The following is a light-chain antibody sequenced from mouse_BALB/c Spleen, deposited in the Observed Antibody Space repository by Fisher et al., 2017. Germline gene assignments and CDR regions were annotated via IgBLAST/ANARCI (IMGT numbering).Light chain of an antibody. CDR3: QQRSSYPPT. Sequence: DIVLTQSPAIMSASLGEEITLTCSASSSVSYMNWYQQKPGSSPKIWIYGISNLASGVPARFSGSGSGTSFSFTINSMEAEDVATYYCQQRSSYPPTFGAGTKLELK. J-gene: IGKJ5*01. CDR2: GIS. V-gene: IGKV4-90*01. CDR1: SSVSY.